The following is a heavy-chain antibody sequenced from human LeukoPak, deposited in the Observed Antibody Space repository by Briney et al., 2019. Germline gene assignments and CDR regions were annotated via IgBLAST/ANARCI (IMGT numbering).Heavy chain of an antibody. J-gene: IGHJ4*02. Sequence: GGSLRLSCAASELTFSSYAMHWVRQAPGKGLEWVSYISSSGSPTFYAASVKGRFTISRDNTNNSLFLQMNSLRAEDSAVYYCAREGSFYFDYWGQGTLATVSS. V-gene: IGHV3-48*03. CDR1: ELTFSSYA. CDR2: ISSSGSPT. CDR3: AREGSFYFDY.